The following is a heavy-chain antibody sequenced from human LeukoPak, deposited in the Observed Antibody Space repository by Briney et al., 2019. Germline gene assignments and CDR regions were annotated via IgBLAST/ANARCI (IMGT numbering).Heavy chain of an antibody. CDR2: IYYSGST. V-gene: IGHV4-59*08. D-gene: IGHD3-10*01. CDR1: GGSIRSYY. J-gene: IGHJ6*03. Sequence: SETLSLTCTVSGGSIRSYYWSWIRQPPGKGLEWIGYIYYSGSTNYNPSLKSRVTISVDTSKNQFSLKLSSVTAADTAVYYYVRHQEGMVRGVLYYMDVWGTGTTVTISS. CDR3: VRHQEGMVRGVLYYMDV.